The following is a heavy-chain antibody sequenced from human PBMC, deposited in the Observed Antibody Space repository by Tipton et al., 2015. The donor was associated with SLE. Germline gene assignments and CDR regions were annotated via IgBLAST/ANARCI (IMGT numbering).Heavy chain of an antibody. CDR2: IYYSGST. CDR3: VRQGGTMGPYHRIDF. Sequence: TLSLTCTVSGGSISSYYWSWIRQPPGKGLEWIGDIYYSGSTNYNPSLKSRVTISVDTSKNQFSLKLSSVTAADTAVYYCVRQGGTMGPYHRIDFWGQGTTVTVSS. CDR1: GGSISSYY. J-gene: IGHJ6*02. V-gene: IGHV4-59*01. D-gene: IGHD4/OR15-4a*01.